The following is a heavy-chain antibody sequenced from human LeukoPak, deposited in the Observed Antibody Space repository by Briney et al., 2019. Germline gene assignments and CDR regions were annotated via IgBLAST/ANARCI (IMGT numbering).Heavy chain of an antibody. D-gene: IGHD2-8*01. CDR2: INPSGGGT. Sequence: ASVNVSFKASGYSLTTYYMHWVRQAPGQGLEWMAIINPSGGGTKYAQKFQGRVTMTRDTPTNTVYMELSSLRTEDMAVYYCASVYLYGMDVWGQGTTVTVSS. CDR3: ASVYLYGMDV. CDR1: GYSLTTYY. J-gene: IGHJ6*02. V-gene: IGHV1-46*01.